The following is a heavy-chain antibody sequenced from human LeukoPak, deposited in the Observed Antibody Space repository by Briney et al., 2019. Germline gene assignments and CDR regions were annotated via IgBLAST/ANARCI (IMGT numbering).Heavy chain of an antibody. CDR2: IYYSGST. D-gene: IGHD5-24*01. CDR3: ARERIGDGYNFFDY. V-gene: IGHV4-59*12. J-gene: IGHJ4*02. Sequence: PSETLSLTCTVSGGSISSYYWSWIRQPPGKGLEWIGYIYYSGSTNYNPSLKSRVTISVDTSKNQFSLKLSSVTAADTAVYYCARERIGDGYNFFDYWGQGTLVTVSS. CDR1: GGSISSYY.